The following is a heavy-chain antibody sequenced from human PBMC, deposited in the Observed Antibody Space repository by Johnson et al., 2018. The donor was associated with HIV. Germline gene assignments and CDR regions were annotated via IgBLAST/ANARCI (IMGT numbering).Heavy chain of an antibody. CDR1: GFTVSSNY. V-gene: IGHV3-66*01. J-gene: IGHJ3*01. CDR2: INSGGGT. CDR3: ARGCRDGYTCDAFDV. Sequence: EVQLVESGGGLVQPGGSLRLSCAASGFTVSSNYMTWVRQGPGKGLEWVSVINSGGGTYYADSVTGRFTISRDNYKNTLYLQMNSLRAEDTAVYFCARGCRDGYTCDAFDVWGQGTRVTVSS. D-gene: IGHD5-24*01.